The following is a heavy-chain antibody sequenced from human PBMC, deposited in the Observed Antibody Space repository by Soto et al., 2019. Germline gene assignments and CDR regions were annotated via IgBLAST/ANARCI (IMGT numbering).Heavy chain of an antibody. CDR1: GGTFSSYT. J-gene: IGHJ4*02. D-gene: IGHD4-4*01. V-gene: IGHV1-69*08. CDR3: ARDQSKDSKGYYFDY. Sequence: QVQLVQSGAEVKKTGSSVKVSCKASGGTFSSYTISWVRQAPGQGLEWMGRIIPILGIANYAQKFQGRVTITADKSTSTAYMELSSLRSEDTAVYYCARDQSKDSKGYYFDYWGQGTLVTVSS. CDR2: IIPILGIA.